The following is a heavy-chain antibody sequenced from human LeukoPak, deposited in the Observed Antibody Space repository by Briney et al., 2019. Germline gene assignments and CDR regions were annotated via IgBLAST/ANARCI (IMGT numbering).Heavy chain of an antibody. CDR2: ISAYNGNT. CDR1: GGTFSSYA. Sequence: ASVKVSCKASGGTFSSYAISWVRQAPGQGLEWMGWISAYNGNTNYAQKLQGRVTMTTDTSTSTAYMELRSLRSDDTAVYYCARGGVLRFLEWLLVIDYWGQGTLVTVSS. J-gene: IGHJ4*02. CDR3: ARGGVLRFLEWLLVIDY. V-gene: IGHV1-18*01. D-gene: IGHD3-3*01.